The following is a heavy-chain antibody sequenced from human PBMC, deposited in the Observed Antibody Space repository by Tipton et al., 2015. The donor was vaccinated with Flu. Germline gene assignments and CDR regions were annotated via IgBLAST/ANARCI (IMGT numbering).Heavy chain of an antibody. CDR3: SRDFCSGGFCYPDY. D-gene: IGHD2-15*01. CDR2: IYTTGST. Sequence: TLSLTCNVSGDSISTGSLYWNWIRQPAGKALEWIGRIYTTGSTTYNPSLKSRVTISLGTSKNQFSLKLSSVTAADTAVYYCSRDFCSGGFCYPDYWGQGTLVTVSS. J-gene: IGHJ4*02. V-gene: IGHV4-61*02. CDR1: GDSISTGSLY.